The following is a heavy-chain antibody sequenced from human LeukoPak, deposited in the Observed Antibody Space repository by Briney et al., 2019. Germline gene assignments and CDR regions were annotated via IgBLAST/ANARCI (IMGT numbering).Heavy chain of an antibody. Sequence: GASVKVSCKASGYTFTSYDINWVRQATGQGLEWMGWMNPNSGNTGYAQKFQGRVTMTRNTSISTAYMELSSLRSEDTAVYYCAREVVVAATNYYYGMDVWGQGTTVTVS. CDR3: AREVVVAATNYYYGMDV. J-gene: IGHJ6*02. D-gene: IGHD2-15*01. CDR2: MNPNSGNT. V-gene: IGHV1-8*01. CDR1: GYTFTSYD.